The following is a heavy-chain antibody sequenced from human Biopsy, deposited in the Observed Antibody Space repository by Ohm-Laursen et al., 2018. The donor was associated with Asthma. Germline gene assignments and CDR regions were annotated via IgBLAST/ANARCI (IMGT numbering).Heavy chain of an antibody. J-gene: IGHJ4*02. CDR2: LSYDENNR. V-gene: IGHV3-30*14. Sequence: SLRLSCAASGFTFRSYAMHWVRQAPGKGLEWVASLSYDENNRYYADSMRGRFTISRDNSKNQLFLEIRDLRDGDTAVYFCARGYCTSGVCDPRKWGQGTLVTVSS. CDR3: ARGYCTSGVCDPRK. CDR1: GFTFRSYA. D-gene: IGHD2-8*01.